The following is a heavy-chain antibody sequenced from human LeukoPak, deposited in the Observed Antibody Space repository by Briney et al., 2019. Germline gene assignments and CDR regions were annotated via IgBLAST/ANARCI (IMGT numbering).Heavy chain of an antibody. CDR3: ARTLWFGELFHFDY. D-gene: IGHD3-10*01. Sequence: DPSETLSLTCTVSGYSISSGYYWGWIRQPPGKGLEWIGSIYHIGSTYYNPSLKSRVTISVDTSKNQFSLKHRSVTAADTAVHYCARTLWFGELFHFDYWGQGTLVTVSS. CDR1: GYSISSGYY. V-gene: IGHV4-38-2*02. J-gene: IGHJ4*02. CDR2: IYHIGST.